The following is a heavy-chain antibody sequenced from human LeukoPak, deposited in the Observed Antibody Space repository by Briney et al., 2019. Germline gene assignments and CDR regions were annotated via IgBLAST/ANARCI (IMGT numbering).Heavy chain of an antibody. CDR1: GFTFNTYD. V-gene: IGHV3-30*02. CDR3: AKESNSWYFSYYMDV. Sequence: QAGGSLRLSCAASGFTFNTYDMHWVRQAPGKGLEWVAFIRYDGNYKFHADSVKGRFTISRDDSKNTLYLQMNSLRTEDTAVYYCAKESNSWYFSYYMDVWGKGTTVTVSS. CDR2: IRYDGNYK. D-gene: IGHD6-13*01. J-gene: IGHJ6*03.